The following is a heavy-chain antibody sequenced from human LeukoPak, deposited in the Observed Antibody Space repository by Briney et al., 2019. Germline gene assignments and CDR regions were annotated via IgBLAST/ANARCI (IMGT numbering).Heavy chain of an antibody. Sequence: PGGSLRLSCATSGFSFTDYPMNWVRQAPGKGLEWISNIRTTAEGAKYAYYANSEKGRFTISRDNSKNTLYLQMNSLRAEDTAVYYCASSPWGIQAFDIWGQGTMVTVSS. CDR2: IRTTAEGAKYA. CDR3: ASSPWGIQAFDI. J-gene: IGHJ3*02. D-gene: IGHD3-16*01. CDR1: GFSFTDYP. V-gene: IGHV3-21*05.